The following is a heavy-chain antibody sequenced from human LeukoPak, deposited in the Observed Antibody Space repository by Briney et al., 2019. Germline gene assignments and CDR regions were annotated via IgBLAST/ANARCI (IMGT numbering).Heavy chain of an antibody. CDR1: GFTFSSSA. J-gene: IGHJ4*02. CDR2: IVVGSGNT. CDR3: AAPSRIQLDY. Sequence: GTSVKVSCKASGFTFSSSAVQWVRQARGRRLEWIGWIVVGSGNTNYVQKFQERVTITRDVSTSTAYMELTSLRSEDTAVYYCAAPSRIQLDYWGQGTLVTVSS. D-gene: IGHD5-18*01. V-gene: IGHV1-58*01.